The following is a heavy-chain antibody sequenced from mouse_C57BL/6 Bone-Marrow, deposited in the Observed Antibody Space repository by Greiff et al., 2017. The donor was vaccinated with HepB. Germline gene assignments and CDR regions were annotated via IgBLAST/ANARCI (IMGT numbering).Heavy chain of an antibody. J-gene: IGHJ4*01. Sequence: EVQVVESGGGLVKPGGSLKLSCAASGFTFSDYGMHWVRQAPEKGLEWVAYISSGSSTIYYADTVKGRFTISRDNAKNTLVLQMTSRRSEDTAMYYWARPHDDLYDAMDYWGQGTSVTVSS. CDR2: ISSGSSTI. V-gene: IGHV5-17*01. D-gene: IGHD2-12*01. CDR3: ARPHDDLYDAMDY. CDR1: GFTFSDYG.